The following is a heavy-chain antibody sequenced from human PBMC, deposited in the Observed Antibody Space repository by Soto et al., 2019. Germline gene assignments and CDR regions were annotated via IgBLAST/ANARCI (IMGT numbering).Heavy chain of an antibody. CDR1: GYRFTSYW. CDR3: AIHTYQSLPDY. V-gene: IGHV5-10-1*01. Sequence: PGESLKIYCKCSGYRFTSYWISWVRQMPGKGLGRMGRIDPRDSYTKYRQSFQGHVTISADKSISTAYLQGTSLRASHTAMYDCAIHTYQSLPDYWGQGSLVTVSS. J-gene: IGHJ4*02. D-gene: IGHD2-2*02. CDR2: IDPRDSYT.